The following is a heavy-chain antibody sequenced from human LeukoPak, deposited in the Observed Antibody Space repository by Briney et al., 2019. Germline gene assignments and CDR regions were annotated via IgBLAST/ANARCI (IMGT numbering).Heavy chain of an antibody. CDR2: ISSSSSYI. CDR1: GFTFSSYS. V-gene: IGHV3-21*04. CDR3: AGVPPGGYYFDY. D-gene: IGHD3-10*01. Sequence: GGSLRLSCAASGFTFSSYSMNWVRQAPGKGLEWVSSISSSSSYIYYADSVKGRFTISRDNAKNSLYLQMNSLRAEDTAVYFCAGVPPGGYYFDYWGQGTLVTVSS. J-gene: IGHJ4*02.